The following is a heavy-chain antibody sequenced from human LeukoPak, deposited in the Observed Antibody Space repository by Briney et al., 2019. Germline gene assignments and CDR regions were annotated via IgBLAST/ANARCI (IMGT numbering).Heavy chain of an antibody. Sequence: SETLSLTCTVSGGSISNDNYYWSWIRQPAGKGLEWIGRIFSSGSTNYNPSLRSRVTISLDTSKNQFSLKLSSVTAADTAVYYCARGVPMSYWGQGTLVTVSS. V-gene: IGHV4-61*02. D-gene: IGHD1-1*01. J-gene: IGHJ4*02. CDR3: ARGVPMSY. CDR2: IFSSGST. CDR1: GGSISNDNYY.